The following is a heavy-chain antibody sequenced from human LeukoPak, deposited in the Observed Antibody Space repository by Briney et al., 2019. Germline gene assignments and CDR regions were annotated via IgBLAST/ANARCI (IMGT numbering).Heavy chain of an antibody. CDR2: INSDGSST. CDR1: GFTFSGYW. V-gene: IGHV3-74*01. D-gene: IGHD3-10*01. CDR3: ARDTYYYGSGTRGPFDY. J-gene: IGHJ4*02. Sequence: GGSLRLSCAASGFTFSGYWMHWVRQAPGKGLVWVSRINSDGSSTSYADSVKGRFTISRDNAKNTLYLQMNSLRAEDTAVYYCARDTYYYGSGTRGPFDYWGQGTLVTVSS.